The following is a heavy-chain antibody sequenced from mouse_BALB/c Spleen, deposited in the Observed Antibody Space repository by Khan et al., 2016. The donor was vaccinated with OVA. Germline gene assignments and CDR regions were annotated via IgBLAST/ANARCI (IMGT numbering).Heavy chain of an antibody. J-gene: IGHJ2*01. CDR2: IDPANGDT. Sequence: VQLQQSGADLVKPGASVRLSCTSSGFNIKDTYMHWVKQRPEQGLEWIGRIDPANGDTKYDPKFQGKATITANTSSNTAYLQLSSLTSEDTAVYYCALILYGSYIYFDYWGQGTTLTVSS. V-gene: IGHV14-3*02. CDR3: ALILYGSYIYFDY. CDR1: GFNIKDTY. D-gene: IGHD1-1*02.